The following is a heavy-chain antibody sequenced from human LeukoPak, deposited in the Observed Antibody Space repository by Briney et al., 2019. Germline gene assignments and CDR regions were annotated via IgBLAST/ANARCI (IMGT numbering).Heavy chain of an antibody. CDR1: GFSFSSYS. CDR2: ISHTGSTM. CDR3: ARDWSGWDV. V-gene: IGHV3-48*04. Sequence: GGSLRLSCAASGFSFSSYSMNWVRQAPGKGLEWVSYISHTGSTMSYADSVKGRFTISRDNARNSLYLQMNSLRAEDTAVYYCARDWSGWDVWGKGTTVTVSS. D-gene: IGHD3-3*01. J-gene: IGHJ6*04.